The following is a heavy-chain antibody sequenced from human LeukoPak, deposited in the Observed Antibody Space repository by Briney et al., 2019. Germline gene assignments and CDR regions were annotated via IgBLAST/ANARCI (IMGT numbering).Heavy chain of an antibody. V-gene: IGHV3-23*01. CDR2: ISGSGGST. J-gene: IGHJ4*02. CDR1: GFTFSSYA. D-gene: IGHD4-17*01. CDR3: AKGPSYGDLDY. Sequence: GGSLRLSCAASGFTFSSYAMSWVRQAPGKGLEWVSTISGSGGSTYCADSVKGRFTVSRDNSKNTLYLQMNSLRAEDTAVYYCAKGPSYGDLDYWGQGTLVTVSS.